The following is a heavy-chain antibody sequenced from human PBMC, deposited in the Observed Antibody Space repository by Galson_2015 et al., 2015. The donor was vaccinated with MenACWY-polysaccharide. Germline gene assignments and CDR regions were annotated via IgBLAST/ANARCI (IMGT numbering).Heavy chain of an antibody. V-gene: IGHV3-21*01. CDR2: ISYSSNSI. D-gene: IGHD3-16*01. Sequence: SLRLSCAASGFSFSSYTLNWVRQAPGKGLEWVSSISYSSNSIYYADSVKGRFTISRDNAGNSLYLLMNNLRAEDTAVYYCGRVSGHFYYYDSGDLKQGPSDMSGRGTMVTVSS. CDR1: GFSFSSYT. CDR3: GRVSGHFYYYDSGDLKQGPSDM. J-gene: IGHJ3*02.